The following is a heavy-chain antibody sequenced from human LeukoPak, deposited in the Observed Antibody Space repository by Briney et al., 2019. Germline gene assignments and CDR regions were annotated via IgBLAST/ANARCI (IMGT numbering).Heavy chain of an antibody. V-gene: IGHV3-48*01. CDR2: ISSSSSTI. D-gene: IGHD3-22*01. Sequence: PGGSLRLSCAASGFTFSSYSMNWVRQAPGKGLEWVSYISSSSSTIYYADSVKGRFIISRDNAKNSLYLQLNSLRAEDTAVYYCARVLHKRNYDSSDYYGSWGQGTLVTVSS. CDR3: ARVLHKRNYDSSDYYGS. CDR1: GFTFSSYS. J-gene: IGHJ5*02.